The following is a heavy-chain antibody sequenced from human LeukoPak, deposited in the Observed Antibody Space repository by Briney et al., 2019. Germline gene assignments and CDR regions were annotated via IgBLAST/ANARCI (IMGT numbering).Heavy chain of an antibody. CDR3: ARGPVDYYDSSGTPGAFDI. CDR2: IGGSGVST. CDR1: GFTFSAYG. J-gene: IGHJ3*02. Sequence: GTLRLSCAAAGFTFSAYGMTWVRQAPGKGLEWVSAIGGSGVSTYYADSVKGRFTISRDNSKNTLYLQMDSLRAEDTAVYYCARGPVDYYDSSGTPGAFDIWGQGTMVTVSS. V-gene: IGHV3-23*01. D-gene: IGHD3-22*01.